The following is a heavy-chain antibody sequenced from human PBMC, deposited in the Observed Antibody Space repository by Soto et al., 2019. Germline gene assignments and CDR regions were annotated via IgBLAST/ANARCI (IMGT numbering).Heavy chain of an antibody. Sequence: GGSLRLSCAASGFTFSDYYTSWIRQAPGKGLEWVSYISSSGSTIYYADSVKGRFTISRDNAKNSLYLQMNSLRAEDTAVYYCARGGGNYDYYYYGMDVWGQGTTVTVSS. V-gene: IGHV3-11*01. J-gene: IGHJ6*02. CDR1: GFTFSDYY. D-gene: IGHD4-4*01. CDR3: ARGGGNYDYYYYGMDV. CDR2: ISSSGSTI.